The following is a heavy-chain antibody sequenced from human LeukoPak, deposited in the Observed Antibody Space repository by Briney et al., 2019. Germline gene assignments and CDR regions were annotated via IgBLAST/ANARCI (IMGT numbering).Heavy chain of an antibody. CDR1: GFSFSTYA. Sequence: GGSLRLSCAASGFSFSTYAMHWVRQAPGKGLEWVSGISWNSGSIGYADSVKGRFTISRDNAKNSLYLQMNSLRAEDTALYYCAKGYSYGFSGMDVWGQGTTVTVSS. V-gene: IGHV3-9*01. CDR3: AKGYSYGFSGMDV. J-gene: IGHJ6*02. CDR2: ISWNSGSI. D-gene: IGHD5-18*01.